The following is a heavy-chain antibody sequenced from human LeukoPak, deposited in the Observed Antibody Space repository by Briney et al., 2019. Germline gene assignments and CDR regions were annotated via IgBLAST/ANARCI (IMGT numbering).Heavy chain of an antibody. CDR1: GFTFSSYA. CDR3: AKPKHIVVVIGWFDP. D-gene: IGHD2-21*01. V-gene: IGHV3-23*01. CDR2: ISGSGGST. Sequence: GGSLRLSCAASGFTFSSYAMSWVRQAPGKGLEWVSAISGSGGSTYYADSVKGRFTISRDNSKNTLYLQVNSLRAEDTAVYYCAKPKHIVVVIGWFDPWGQGTLVTVSS. J-gene: IGHJ5*02.